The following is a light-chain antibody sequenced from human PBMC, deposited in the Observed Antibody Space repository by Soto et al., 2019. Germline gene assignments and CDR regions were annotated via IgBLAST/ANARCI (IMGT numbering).Light chain of an antibody. J-gene: IGKJ1*01. V-gene: IGKV2-28*01. CDR1: QSLLHKNGFNY. Sequence: DIVMTQSPLSLPVTPGEPAAISCRSSQSLLHKNGFNYLDWYLQKPGQSPQLLIFLGSNRASGVPDRFIGSGSSTEFTLKITRVEAEDVGVYYCMQGLQTPQTFGQGTKVEI. CDR3: MQGLQTPQT. CDR2: LGS.